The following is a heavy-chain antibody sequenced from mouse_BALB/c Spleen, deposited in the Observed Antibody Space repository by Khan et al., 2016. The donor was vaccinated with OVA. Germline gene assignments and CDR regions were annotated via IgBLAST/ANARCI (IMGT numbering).Heavy chain of an antibody. V-gene: IGHV1S81*02. CDR2: TNPTNGRT. CDR1: GYTFTSYW. CDR3: ARIKKIVATYFDY. J-gene: IGHJ2*01. Sequence: QVQLQQPRAELVKAGASVKMSCKASGYTFTSYWMHWVKQRLGQGLEWFAETNPTNGRTYYNEKFKSKATLTVDKSSSTAYMLLIGPTFEDSAVYYCARIKKIVATYFDYWGQGTTLTVSS. D-gene: IGHD1-1*01.